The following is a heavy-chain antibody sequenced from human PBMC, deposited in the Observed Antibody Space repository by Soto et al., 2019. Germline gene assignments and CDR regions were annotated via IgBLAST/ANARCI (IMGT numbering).Heavy chain of an antibody. CDR2: IKSKTDGGTT. D-gene: IGHD6-13*01. J-gene: IGHJ6*02. CDR3: TTGDPGIAALSYYYYGMDV. Sequence: GGSLRLSCAASGFTFSNAWMNWVRQAPGKGLEWVGRIKSKTDGGTTDYAAPVKGRFTISRDDSKNTLYLQMNSLKTEDTAVYYCTTGDPGIAALSYYYYGMDVWGQGTKVTVSS. V-gene: IGHV3-15*07. CDR1: GFTFSNAW.